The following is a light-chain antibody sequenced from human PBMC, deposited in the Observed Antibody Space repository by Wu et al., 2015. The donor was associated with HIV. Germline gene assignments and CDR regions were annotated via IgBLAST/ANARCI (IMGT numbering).Light chain of an antibody. CDR2: DAS. CDR1: RVLAA. V-gene: IGKV3-11*01. CDR3: QQRSNWIT. J-gene: IGKJ5*01. Sequence: ERAPSPAGPVRVLAALSLVPTETWARLPRLLIYDASNRATGIPARFSGSGSGTDFTLTISSLEPEDFAVYYCQQRSNWITFGQGTRLEIK.